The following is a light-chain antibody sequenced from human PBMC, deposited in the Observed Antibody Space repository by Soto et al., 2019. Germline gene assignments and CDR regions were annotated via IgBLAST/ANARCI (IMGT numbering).Light chain of an antibody. J-gene: IGKJ4*01. CDR2: DAS. Sequence: DIQMTRSPSSLSSSLGDRVSITCQASQDIANYLNWYQQKAGRAPKFLIYDASNLETGVPSRFSGSGSGTDFTLTISSLQPEDIATYYCQQYDNLPLTFGGGTKVDIK. V-gene: IGKV1-33*01. CDR1: QDIANY. CDR3: QQYDNLPLT.